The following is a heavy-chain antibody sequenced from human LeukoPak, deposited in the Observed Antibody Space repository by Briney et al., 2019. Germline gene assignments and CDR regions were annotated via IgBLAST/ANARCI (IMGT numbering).Heavy chain of an antibody. CDR2: INWNGSST. D-gene: IGHD1-26*01. Sequence: GGSLRLSCAASGFTFDDYGMSWVRQAPGKGLEWVSGINWNGSSTGYADSVKGRFTISRDNAKNSLYLQMNSLRAEDTALYSCARALVSGSSTDDYWGQGTLVTVSS. CDR3: ARALVSGSSTDDY. V-gene: IGHV3-20*04. CDR1: GFTFDDYG. J-gene: IGHJ4*02.